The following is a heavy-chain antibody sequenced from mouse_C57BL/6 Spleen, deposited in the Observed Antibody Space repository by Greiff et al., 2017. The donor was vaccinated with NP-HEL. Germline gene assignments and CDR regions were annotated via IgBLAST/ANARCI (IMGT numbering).Heavy chain of an antibody. J-gene: IGHJ2*01. CDR2: ISSGGSYT. CDR1: GFTFSSYG. V-gene: IGHV5-6*02. D-gene: IGHD4-1*01. CDR3: AREGTGTGFDY. Sequence: VMLVESGGDLVKPGGSLKLSCAASGFTFSSYGMSWVRQTPDKRLEWVATISSGGSYTYYPDSVKGRFTISRDNAKNTLYLQMSSLKSEDTAMYYCAREGTGTGFDYWGQGTTLTVSS.